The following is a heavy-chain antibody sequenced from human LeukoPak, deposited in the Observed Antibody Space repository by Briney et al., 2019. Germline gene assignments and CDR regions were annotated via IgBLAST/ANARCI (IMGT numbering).Heavy chain of an antibody. V-gene: IGHV3-23*01. J-gene: IGHJ4*02. CDR3: AKEDKTVSTPYVDY. D-gene: IGHD5/OR15-5a*01. Sequence: GGSLRLSSAASGFAFTDYAISWVRQAPGKGLKWVSAISSSGDKTYYADSVKGRFAISRDNSKNTLYLQINSLRAEDTAVYYCAKEDKTVSTPYVDYWGPGTLVTVSS. CDR1: GFAFTDYA. CDR2: ISSSGDKT.